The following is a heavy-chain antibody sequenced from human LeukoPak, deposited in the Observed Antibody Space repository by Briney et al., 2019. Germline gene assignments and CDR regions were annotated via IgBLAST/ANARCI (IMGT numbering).Heavy chain of an antibody. CDR2: ISSSGSTI. CDR1: GFTFSDYY. V-gene: IGHV3-11*04. J-gene: IGHJ4*02. D-gene: IGHD3-3*01. Sequence: PGGSLRLSCAASGFTFSDYYMSWIRQAPGKGLEWVSYISSSGSTIYYADSVKGRFTISRDNAKNSLYLQMNSLRAEDTAVYYCARRELYDFWSGYYFDYWGQGTLVTVSS. CDR3: ARRELYDFWSGYYFDY.